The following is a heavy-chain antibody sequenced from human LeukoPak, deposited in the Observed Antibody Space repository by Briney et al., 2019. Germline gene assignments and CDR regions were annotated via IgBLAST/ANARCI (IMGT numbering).Heavy chain of an antibody. CDR1: GFTFSSYA. V-gene: IGHV3-23*01. Sequence: GGSLRLSCAASGFTFSSYAMSWVRQAPGKGLEWVSAISGSGGSTYYADSVTGRFTISRDNSKNTLYLQMNSLRAEDTAVYYCAKAEKKVVPAAPFDYWGQGTLVTVSS. D-gene: IGHD2-2*01. CDR2: ISGSGGST. J-gene: IGHJ4*02. CDR3: AKAEKKVVPAAPFDY.